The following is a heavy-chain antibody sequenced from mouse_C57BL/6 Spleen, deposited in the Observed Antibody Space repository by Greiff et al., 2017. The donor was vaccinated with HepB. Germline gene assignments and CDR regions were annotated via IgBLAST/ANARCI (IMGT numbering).Heavy chain of an antibody. Sequence: QVQLKQPGAELVKPGASVKVSCKASGYTFTSYWMHWVKQRPGQGLEWIGRIHPSDSDTNYNQKFKGKATLTVDKSSSTAYMQLSSLTSEDSAVYYCAIPSSYYYGSSYYAMDYWGQGTSVTVSS. CDR1: GYTFTSYW. V-gene: IGHV1-74*01. D-gene: IGHD1-1*01. J-gene: IGHJ4*01. CDR2: IHPSDSDT. CDR3: AIPSSYYYGSSYYAMDY.